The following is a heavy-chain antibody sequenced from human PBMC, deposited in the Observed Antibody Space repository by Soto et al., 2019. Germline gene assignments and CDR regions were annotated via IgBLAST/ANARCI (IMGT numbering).Heavy chain of an antibody. Sequence: SETPSLTCSVSGGSISYNSYYWGWIRQPPGKGLEWVGGIFYTGTTYYSPSLKDRVTISVDTSKNSFSLNLTSVTATDTAVYFCARLVVVAPVANAWGQGTLVTVSS. V-gene: IGHV4-39*02. CDR1: GGSISYNSYY. CDR2: IFYTGTT. CDR3: ARLVVVAPVANA. J-gene: IGHJ5*02. D-gene: IGHD2-21*01.